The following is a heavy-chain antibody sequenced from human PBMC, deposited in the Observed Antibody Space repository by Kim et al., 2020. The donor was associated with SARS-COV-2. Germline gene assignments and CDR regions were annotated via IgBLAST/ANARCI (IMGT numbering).Heavy chain of an antibody. CDR1: GGSISSYY. Sequence: SETLSLTCTVSGGSISSYYWSWIRQPPGKGLEWIGYIYYSGSTNYNPSLKSRVTISVDTSKNQFSLKLSSVTAADTAVYYCARDRTRIAAAGYDYWGQGT. D-gene: IGHD6-13*01. CDR3: ARDRTRIAAAGYDY. CDR2: IYYSGST. V-gene: IGHV4-59*13. J-gene: IGHJ4*02.